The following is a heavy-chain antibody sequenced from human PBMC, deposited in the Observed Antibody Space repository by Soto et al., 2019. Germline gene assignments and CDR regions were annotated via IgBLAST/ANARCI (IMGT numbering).Heavy chain of an antibody. CDR3: ARVQWCGMDGRY. Sequence: QVQLQQWGAGLLKPSETLSLTCAVYGGSFSGYYWSWIRQPPGKGLEWIGEINHSGSTIYNPSLDSGVSLSVDVSKNQFSLKLSSVTAADTAVYYCARVQWCGMDGRYWGQGTLVTVSS. V-gene: IGHV4-34*02. CDR1: GGSFSGYY. D-gene: IGHD2-8*01. J-gene: IGHJ4*02. CDR2: INHSGST.